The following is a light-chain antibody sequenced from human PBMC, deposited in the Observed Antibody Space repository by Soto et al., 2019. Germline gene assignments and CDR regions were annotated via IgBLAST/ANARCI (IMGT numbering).Light chain of an antibody. CDR2: GAS. J-gene: IGKJ2*01. CDR1: QSVSSN. CDR3: QQYNDWYT. Sequence: EIVMTQSPATLSVSPGERATLSCRASQSVSSNLAWYQQRRGQAPRLLIYGASTRATGIPARFSGTGSGTEFTLTISSLQSEDFAVCYCQQYNDWYTFGQGTKLEI. V-gene: IGKV3-15*01.